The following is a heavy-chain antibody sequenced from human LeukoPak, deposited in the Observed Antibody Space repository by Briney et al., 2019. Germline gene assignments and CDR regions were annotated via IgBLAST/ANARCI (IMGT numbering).Heavy chain of an antibody. CDR3: TRAGGLVRGVHYYYYMDV. D-gene: IGHD3-10*01. Sequence: ASVKVSCKASGGTFSSYAISWVRQAPGQGLEWMGGIIPIFGTANYAQKFQGRVTITADESTSTAYMELSSLRSEDTAVYYCTRAGGLVRGVHYYYYMDVWGKGTTVTISS. CDR1: GGTFSSYA. J-gene: IGHJ6*03. V-gene: IGHV1-69*13. CDR2: IIPIFGTA.